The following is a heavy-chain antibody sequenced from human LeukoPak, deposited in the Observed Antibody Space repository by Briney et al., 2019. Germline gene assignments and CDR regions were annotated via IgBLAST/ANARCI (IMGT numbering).Heavy chain of an antibody. CDR3: AKEGTSARDYYDSGGLFDY. D-gene: IGHD3-10*01. CDR2: ISGSGGST. CDR1: GFTFSSYA. V-gene: IGHV3-23*01. J-gene: IGHJ4*02. Sequence: GGSLRLSCAASGFTFSSYAMSWVRQAPGKGLEWVSAISGSGGSTYYADSVKGRFTISRDNSKNTLYLQMNSLRAEDTAVYYCAKEGTSARDYYDSGGLFDYWGQGTLVTVSS.